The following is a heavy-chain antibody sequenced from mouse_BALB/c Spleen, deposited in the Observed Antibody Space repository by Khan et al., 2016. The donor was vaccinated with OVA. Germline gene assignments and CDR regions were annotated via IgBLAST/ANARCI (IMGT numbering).Heavy chain of an antibody. CDR3: ARPAYDGYYDY. CDR1: GYTFTDYA. CDR2: ISIYSGST. V-gene: IGHV1S137*01. Sequence: QVQLQQSGPELVRPGVSVKISCKGSGYTFTDYAMYWVKQSRSKSLEWIGLISIYSGSTNYTQKFKGKATMTVDTSSSTASMELARLTSEDSAISYCARPAYDGYYDYWGQGTTLTVSS. D-gene: IGHD2-3*01. J-gene: IGHJ2*01.